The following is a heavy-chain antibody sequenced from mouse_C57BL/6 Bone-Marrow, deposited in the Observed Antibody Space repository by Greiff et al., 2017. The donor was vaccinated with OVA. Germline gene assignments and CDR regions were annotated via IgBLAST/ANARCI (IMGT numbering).Heavy chain of an antibody. D-gene: IGHD1-1*01. CDR2: IYPGDGDT. CDR1: GYAFSSYW. Sequence: QVQLQQSGAELVKPGASVKISCKASGYAFSSYWMNWVKQRPGKGLEWIGQIYPGDGDTNYNGKFKGKATLTEDKSSSTAYMQLSSLTSEDSAVYFCARSFITTVVVGGFDHWGQGTTLTVSS. CDR3: ARSFITTVVVGGFDH. J-gene: IGHJ2*01. V-gene: IGHV1-80*01.